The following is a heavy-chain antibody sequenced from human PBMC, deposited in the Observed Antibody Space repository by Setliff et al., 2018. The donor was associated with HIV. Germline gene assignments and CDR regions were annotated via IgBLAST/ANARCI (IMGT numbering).Heavy chain of an antibody. CDR2: IYYSGGT. J-gene: IGHJ4*03. Sequence: PSETLSLTCAVSGLSMSTTSYYWGWIRQPPGKGLEWIGSIYYSGGTYYNPSLPSLESRVTISVDTSKNQFSLMLKSVTAADTAVYFCARDLSGYTFDYWGHGTLVTVSS. CDR1: GLSMSTTSYY. D-gene: IGHD3-22*01. V-gene: IGHV4-39*07. CDR3: ARDLSGYTFDY.